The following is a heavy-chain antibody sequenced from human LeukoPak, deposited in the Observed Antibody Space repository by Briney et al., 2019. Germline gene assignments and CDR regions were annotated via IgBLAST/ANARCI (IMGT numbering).Heavy chain of an antibody. CDR1: GFTFSSYS. CDR2: ISSSSSYI. J-gene: IGHJ6*02. CDR3: ARDQIVVVYGMDV. V-gene: IGHV3-21*01. Sequence: TEGSLRLSCAASGFTFSSYSMNWVRQAPGKGLEWVSSISSSSSYIYYADSVKGRFTISRDNAKNSLYLQMNSLRAEDTAVYYCARDQIVVVYGMDVWGQGTTVTVSS. D-gene: IGHD2-21*01.